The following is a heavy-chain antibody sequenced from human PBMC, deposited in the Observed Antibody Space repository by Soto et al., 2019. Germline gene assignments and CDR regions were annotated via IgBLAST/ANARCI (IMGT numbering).Heavy chain of an antibody. J-gene: IGHJ4*02. CDR1: GGTFSSYA. D-gene: IGHD3-9*01. Sequence: SVKVSCKASGGTFSSYAISWVRLAPGQGLEWMGGIIPIFGTANYAQKFQGRVTITADESTSTAYMELSSLRSEDTAVYYCARARGRYYDILTGYLLWGQGTLVTVSS. CDR2: IIPIFGTA. V-gene: IGHV1-69*13. CDR3: ARARGRYYDILTGYLL.